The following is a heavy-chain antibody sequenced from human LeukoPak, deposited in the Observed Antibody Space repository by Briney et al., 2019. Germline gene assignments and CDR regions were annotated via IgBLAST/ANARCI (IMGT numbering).Heavy chain of an antibody. CDR1: GGSISSSSYY. CDR2: IYYSGST. D-gene: IGHD3-3*01. Sequence: KASETLSLTCTVSGGSISSSSYYWGWIRQPPGKGLEWIGSIYYSGSTYYKPSLKSRVTISEDTSKNQFSLKLSSVTAADTAVYYCARASVLRFLEWLSPNGAFDIWGQGTMVTVSS. J-gene: IGHJ3*02. CDR3: ARASVLRFLEWLSPNGAFDI. V-gene: IGHV4-39*07.